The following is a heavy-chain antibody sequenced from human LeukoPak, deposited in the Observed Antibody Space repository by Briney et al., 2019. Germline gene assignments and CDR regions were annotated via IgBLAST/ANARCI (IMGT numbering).Heavy chain of an antibody. D-gene: IGHD3-10*01. CDR3: ASDYCSGSFHDF. Sequence: GGSLRLSCAASGFSFNNYDMHYVRQAPGKGLEWVAVISDDGRNKNYADSVKGRFTISRDNSKNTLYLQMNTLRAEDTAVYYCASDYCSGSFHDFWGQGTLVTVSS. J-gene: IGHJ4*02. CDR1: GFSFNNYD. V-gene: IGHV3-30*03. CDR2: ISDDGRNK.